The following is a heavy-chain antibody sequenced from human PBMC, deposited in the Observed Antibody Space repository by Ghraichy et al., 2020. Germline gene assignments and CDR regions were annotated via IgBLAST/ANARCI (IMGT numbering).Heavy chain of an antibody. D-gene: IGHD6-19*01. J-gene: IGHJ3*02. Sequence: GGSLRLSCAASGFTVSSNYMSWVRQAPGKGLEWVSVIYSGGSTYYADSVKGRFTISRDNSKNTLYLQMNSLRAEDTAVYYCAREIAVAGHGAFDIWGQGTMVTVSS. V-gene: IGHV3-53*01. CDR1: GFTVSSNY. CDR3: AREIAVAGHGAFDI. CDR2: IYSGGST.